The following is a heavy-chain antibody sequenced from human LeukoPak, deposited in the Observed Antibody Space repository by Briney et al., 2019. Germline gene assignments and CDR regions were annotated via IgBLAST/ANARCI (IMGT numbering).Heavy chain of an antibody. CDR2: INSDGSAT. J-gene: IGHJ4*02. CDR1: GFTFSNYW. V-gene: IGHV3-74*01. Sequence: GGSLRLSCAASGFTFSNYWMHWVRQAPGKGLVWVSRINSDGSATNYADSVKGRFTISRDNAKNTLYLQMSSLRAEDKAVYYCTRDLGGTSWGEWNYWGQGTLVTVSS. CDR3: TRDLGGTSWGEWNY. D-gene: IGHD3-16*01.